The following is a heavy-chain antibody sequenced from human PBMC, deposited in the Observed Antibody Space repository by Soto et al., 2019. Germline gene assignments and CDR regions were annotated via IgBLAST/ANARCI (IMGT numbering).Heavy chain of an antibody. D-gene: IGHD5-12*01. Sequence: QVQLQESGPGLVKPSETLSLTCTVSGGSMSDYYWSWIRQPPGKTLEWIGYIYSSGTSNYNPSLRSRVTMSLDMSKNQFSLNLSSVTAADTAVYYCAASISFDYWGPGILVTVSS. CDR2: IYSSGTS. CDR3: AASISFDY. J-gene: IGHJ4*02. V-gene: IGHV4-59*01. CDR1: GGSMSDYY.